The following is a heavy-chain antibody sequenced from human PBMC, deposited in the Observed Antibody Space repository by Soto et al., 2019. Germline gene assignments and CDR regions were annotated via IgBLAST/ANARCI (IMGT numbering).Heavy chain of an antibody. CDR1: GGSISSSSYY. Sequence: SETLSLTCTVSGGSISSSSYYWGWIRQPPGKGLEWIGSIYYSGSTYYNPSLKSRVTISLDTSKNQFSLKLSSVTAADTAVYYCASPYGGDGAEDAFDIWGQGTMVSVSS. J-gene: IGHJ3*02. CDR3: ASPYGGDGAEDAFDI. CDR2: IYYSGST. D-gene: IGHD4-17*01. V-gene: IGHV4-39*01.